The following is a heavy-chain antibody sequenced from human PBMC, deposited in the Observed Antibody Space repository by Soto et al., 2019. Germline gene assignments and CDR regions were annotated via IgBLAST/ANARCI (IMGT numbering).Heavy chain of an antibody. D-gene: IGHD6-6*01. CDR2: ISGSGGST. J-gene: IGHJ4*01. Sequence: GWSLRLSCAAAGFTLSSFAMSWVRQAPGKWREWVSAISGSGGSTYYADSVKGRLTISRDNSKNTLYLQMNSLTAEDTAVYYCASLYSSWYYWGQGTMVTVSS. CDR1: GFTLSSFA. CDR3: ASLYSSWYY. V-gene: IGHV3-23*01.